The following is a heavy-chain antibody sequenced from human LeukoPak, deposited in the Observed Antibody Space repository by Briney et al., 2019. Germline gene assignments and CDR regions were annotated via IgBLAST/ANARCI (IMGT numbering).Heavy chain of an antibody. V-gene: IGHV3-30*03. Sequence: PGRSLRLSCAASGFTFSSYGMHWVRQAPGKGLEWVAVISYDGSNKYYADSVKGRFTISRDNSKNTLYLQMNSLRAEDTAVYYCYTGYSGYASFGWFDLWGQGTLVTVSS. D-gene: IGHD5-12*01. CDR2: ISYDGSNK. J-gene: IGHJ5*02. CDR3: YTGYSGYASFGWFDL. CDR1: GFTFSSYG.